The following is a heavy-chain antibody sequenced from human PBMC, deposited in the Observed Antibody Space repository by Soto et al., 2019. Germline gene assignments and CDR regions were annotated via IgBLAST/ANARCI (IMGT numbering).Heavy chain of an antibody. D-gene: IGHD3-10*01. V-gene: IGHV5-51*01. CDR1: GYSFTNYW. J-gene: IGHJ5*02. CDR2: IYPGDSDT. Sequence: EVQLVQSGAEVKKPGESVKISCKGSGYSFTNYWIGWVRQMPGKGLEWMGIIYPGDSDTRYSPSFQGQVTISVDKSISTAYLQWSSLKASDTAMYYCARHGNYGPDYYNWFDPWGQGTLVTVSS. CDR3: ARHGNYGPDYYNWFDP.